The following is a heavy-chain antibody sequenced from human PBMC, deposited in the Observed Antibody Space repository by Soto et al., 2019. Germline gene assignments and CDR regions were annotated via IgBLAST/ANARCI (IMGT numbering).Heavy chain of an antibody. V-gene: IGHV3-21*01. CDR1: GFTFSSYS. D-gene: IGHD5-18*01. CDR2: ISSSSSYI. Sequence: PGGSLRLSCAASGFTFSSYSMNWVRQAPGKGLEWVSSISSSSSYIYYADSVKGRFTISRDNAKNSLYLQMNSLRAEDTAVYYCARGPPDSRGPHDYWGQGTLVTVSS. CDR3: ARGPPDSRGPHDY. J-gene: IGHJ4*02.